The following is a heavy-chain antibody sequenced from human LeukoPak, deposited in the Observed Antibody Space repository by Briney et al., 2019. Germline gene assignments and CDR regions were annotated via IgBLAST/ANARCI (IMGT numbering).Heavy chain of an antibody. Sequence: GGSLRLSCAASGFSFSSSWMHWVRQVPGKGLEWVSRINDDEASTTYAESVKGRFTISRDNAKNSLYLQMNSLRVEDTAVYYCAKTPRPSGPFDPWGQGTLVTVSS. J-gene: IGHJ5*02. CDR3: AKTPRPSGPFDP. CDR2: INDDEAST. CDR1: GFSFSSSW. V-gene: IGHV3-74*01. D-gene: IGHD4-23*01.